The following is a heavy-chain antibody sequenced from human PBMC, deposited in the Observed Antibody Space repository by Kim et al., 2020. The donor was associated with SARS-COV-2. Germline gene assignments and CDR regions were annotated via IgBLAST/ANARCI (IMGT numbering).Heavy chain of an antibody. D-gene: IGHD2-2*01. CDR2: IIPIFGTA. V-gene: IGHV1-69*13. CDR3: ARVNVGDCSSTSCYGFDY. J-gene: IGHJ4*02. CDR1: GGTFSSYA. Sequence: SVKVSCKASGGTFSSYAISWVRQAPGQGLEWMGGIIPIFGTANHAQNFQGRVTITADESTSTAYMELSSLRSEDTAVYYCARVNVGDCSSTSCYGFDYWGQGTLVTVSS.